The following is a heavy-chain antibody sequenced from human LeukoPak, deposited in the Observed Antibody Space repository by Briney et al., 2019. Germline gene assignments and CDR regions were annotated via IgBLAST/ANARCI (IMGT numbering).Heavy chain of an antibody. D-gene: IGHD3-10*01. V-gene: IGHV4-39*07. CDR3: ARAPGRGFDP. CDR2: IYYSGST. CDR1: GDSISSSSFY. Sequence: SETLSLTCTVSGDSISSSSFYWGWIRQPPGKGLEWIGSIYYSGSTYYNPSLKSRVTISVDTSKNQFSLKLSSVTAADTAVYYCARAPGRGFDPWGQGTLVTVSS. J-gene: IGHJ5*02.